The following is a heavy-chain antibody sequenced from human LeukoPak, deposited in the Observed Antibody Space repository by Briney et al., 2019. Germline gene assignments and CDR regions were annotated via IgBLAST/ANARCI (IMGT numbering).Heavy chain of an antibody. J-gene: IGHJ4*02. CDR1: GGSISSYY. D-gene: IGHD5-12*01. CDR2: IYYSGST. Sequence: SETLSLTCTVSGGSISSYYWSWIRQPPGKGLEWIGYIYYSGSTNYNPSLKSRVTISVDTSKNQFSLKLSSVTAADTAVYYCASTHIRGYSGYVNFDYWGQGTLVTVSS. CDR3: ASTHIRGYSGYVNFDY. V-gene: IGHV4-59*12.